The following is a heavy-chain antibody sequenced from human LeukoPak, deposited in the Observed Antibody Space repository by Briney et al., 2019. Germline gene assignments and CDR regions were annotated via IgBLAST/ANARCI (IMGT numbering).Heavy chain of an antibody. CDR1: GGSFSGYY. D-gene: IGHD1-7*01. J-gene: IGHJ4*02. Sequence: SETLSLTCAVDGGSFSGYYWSWIRQPPGKGLEWIGEINHSGSTNYNPSLKSRVTISVDTSKNQFSLKLSSVTAADTAVYYCASTSGANWNYPYYFDYWGQGTLVTVSS. CDR2: INHSGST. CDR3: ASTSGANWNYPYYFDY. V-gene: IGHV4-34*01.